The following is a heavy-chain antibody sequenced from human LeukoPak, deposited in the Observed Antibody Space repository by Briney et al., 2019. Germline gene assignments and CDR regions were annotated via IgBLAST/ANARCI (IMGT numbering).Heavy chain of an antibody. Sequence: GGSLRPSCTASGFTFGDYVMSWVRQAPGKGLEWVGFIRSKAYGGTTKNAASVKGRFTISRDDSKNSLYLQMNSLKTEDTAVYYCARASGELLRFDYYYYMDVWGKGTTVTVSS. CDR2: IRSKAYGGTT. D-gene: IGHD1-26*01. CDR3: ARASGELLRFDYYYYMDV. CDR1: GFTFGDYV. J-gene: IGHJ6*03. V-gene: IGHV3-49*04.